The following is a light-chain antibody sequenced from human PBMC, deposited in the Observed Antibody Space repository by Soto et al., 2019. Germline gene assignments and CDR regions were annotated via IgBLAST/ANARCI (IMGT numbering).Light chain of an antibody. Sequence: QSVLTQPASVSGSPGQSITISCTGTSSDVGGYNYVSWYQQRPGKAPKLMIYDVSNRPSGVSNRFSGSKAGNTAYLPISGLQAEDEAAYYCSSYTSRSTWVFGGGTKLAVL. CDR1: SSDVGGYNY. J-gene: IGLJ3*02. CDR3: SSYTSRSTWV. CDR2: DVS. V-gene: IGLV2-14*01.